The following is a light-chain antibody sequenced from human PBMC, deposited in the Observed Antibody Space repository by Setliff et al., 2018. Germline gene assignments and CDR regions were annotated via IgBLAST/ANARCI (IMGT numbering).Light chain of an antibody. J-gene: IGKJ4*01. Sequence: DIAMTQSPDSLAVSLGERATINCKSSQSVLYSSNNKNYLAWYQQKPGQPPKLLIYWASTRESGVPDRFSGSGSGTDFTLTISSLQAEDVAVYYCQQYYSIPPTFGGGTKVDIK. CDR3: QQYYSIPPT. CDR2: WAS. CDR1: QSVLYSSNNKNY. V-gene: IGKV4-1*01.